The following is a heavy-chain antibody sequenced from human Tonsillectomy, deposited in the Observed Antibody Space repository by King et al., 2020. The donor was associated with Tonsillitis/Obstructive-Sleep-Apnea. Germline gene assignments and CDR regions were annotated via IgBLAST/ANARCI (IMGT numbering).Heavy chain of an antibody. D-gene: IGHD4-17*01. CDR3: AREADYAGIGCYYAYHMAV. Sequence: EVQLVESGGGLVQPGGSLRLSCAASGFTFSNYAMSWVRQAPGKGLEWVSAISGCGVSTYYADSVKGRFTISRDNSKNTLDLQMTSLRAEDTAVYYCAREADYAGIGCYYAYHMAVWGKGTTFTVSS. CDR1: GFTFSNYA. V-gene: IGHV3-23*04. CDR2: ISGCGVST. J-gene: IGHJ6*03.